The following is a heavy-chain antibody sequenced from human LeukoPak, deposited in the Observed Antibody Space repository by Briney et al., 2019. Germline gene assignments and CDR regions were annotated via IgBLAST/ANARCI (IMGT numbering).Heavy chain of an antibody. J-gene: IGHJ3*02. Sequence: GASVNVSCKASGCTFSSYAISWVRQAPGQGLEWVGRIIPILGIANNAQKFQGRVTITADKSTSTAYMELSSLRAEDTAVYYCARGLQLPRSFGLLPLPHAFDIWGQGTMVTVSS. V-gene: IGHV1-69*04. CDR2: IIPILGIA. CDR3: ARGLQLPRSFGLLPLPHAFDI. CDR1: GCTFSSYA. D-gene: IGHD2-15*01.